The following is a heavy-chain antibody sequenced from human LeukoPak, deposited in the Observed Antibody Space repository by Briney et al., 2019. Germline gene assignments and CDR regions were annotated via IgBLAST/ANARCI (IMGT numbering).Heavy chain of an antibody. V-gene: IGHV1-8*02. J-gene: IGHJ6*02. CDR2: MNPNSGNT. CDR1: GGTFSSYA. CDR3: ARSSIYGDYGMDV. D-gene: IGHD4-17*01. Sequence: GASVKVSCKASGGTFSSYAISWVRQAPGQGLEWMGWMNPNSGNTGYAQKFQGGVTMTRNTSISTAYMELSSLRSEDTAVYYCARSSIYGDYGMDVWGQGTTVTVSS.